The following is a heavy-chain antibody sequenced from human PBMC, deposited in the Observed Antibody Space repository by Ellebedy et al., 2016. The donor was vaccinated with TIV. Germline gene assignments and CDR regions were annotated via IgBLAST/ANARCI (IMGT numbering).Heavy chain of an antibody. J-gene: IGHJ4*02. CDR2: IYDSGTT. D-gene: IGHD5-24*01. V-gene: IGHV4-59*12. CDR3: ARSMGDDYNFVY. Sequence: SETLSLXXTVSGGSISSSYWSWMRQPPGKGLEWVGYIYDSGTTRYNPSLESRVTISIDTSKNQFFLSLTSVTAADTAVYYCARSMGDDYNFVYWGQGTLVTVSS. CDR1: GGSISSSY.